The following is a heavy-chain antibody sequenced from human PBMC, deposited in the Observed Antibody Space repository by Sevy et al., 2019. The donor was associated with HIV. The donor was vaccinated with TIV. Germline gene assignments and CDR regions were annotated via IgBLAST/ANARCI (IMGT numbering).Heavy chain of an antibody. CDR3: ARNLSPSGAFDI. V-gene: IGHV3-23*01. J-gene: IGHJ3*02. CDR2: ISGSSGTT. Sequence: GGSLRLSCAASGLTFSNYVMSWVRQAPGKGLEWLSVISGSSGTTYAAESVKSRFTISRDNSKNTLYLHMSSLGAEDTAVYYCARNLSPSGAFDIWGQGTRVTVSS. CDR1: GLTFSNYV. D-gene: IGHD6-25*01.